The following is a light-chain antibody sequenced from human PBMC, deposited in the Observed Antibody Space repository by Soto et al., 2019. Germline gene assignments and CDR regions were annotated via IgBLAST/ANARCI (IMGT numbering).Light chain of an antibody. Sequence: EIVLTQSPATLSLSPGERATLSCRASQSVGNNLAWYQQKPGQAPRLLIYDASNRATGIPSRFSGGGSGTDFTLTISSLEPEDFAVYYCQQRSNWPYAFGQGTKLEI. J-gene: IGKJ2*01. CDR3: QQRSNWPYA. CDR1: QSVGNN. V-gene: IGKV3-11*01. CDR2: DAS.